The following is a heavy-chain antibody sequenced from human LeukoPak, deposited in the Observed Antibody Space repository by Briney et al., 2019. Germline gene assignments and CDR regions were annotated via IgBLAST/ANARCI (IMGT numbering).Heavy chain of an antibody. V-gene: IGHV1-8*01. J-gene: IGHJ4*02. CDR2: MNPSSGNT. D-gene: IGHD3-10*01. Sequence: GASVKVSCKASGYTFTSYDINWVRQATGQGPEWMGWMNPSSGNTGYAQRFQGRVTMTRDTSINTAYLELSSLRSEDTPVYYCASHTYYYSSGSFAYWGQGTLVTVSS. CDR1: GYTFTSYD. CDR3: ASHTYYYSSGSFAY.